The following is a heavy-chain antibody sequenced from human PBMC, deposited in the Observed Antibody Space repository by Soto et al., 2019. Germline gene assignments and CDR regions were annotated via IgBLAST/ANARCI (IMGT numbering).Heavy chain of an antibody. CDR1: GGSFSGCY. CDR2: INHSGST. V-gene: IGHV4-34*01. CDR3: ARVKEGSGQPYYFDY. J-gene: IGHJ4*02. Sequence: SETLSLTCAVYGGSFSGCYWSWIRQPPGKGLEWIGEINHSGSTNYNPSLKSRVTISVDTSKNQFSLKLSSVTAADTAVYYCARVKEGSGQPYYFDYWGQGTLVTVSS. D-gene: IGHD2-15*01.